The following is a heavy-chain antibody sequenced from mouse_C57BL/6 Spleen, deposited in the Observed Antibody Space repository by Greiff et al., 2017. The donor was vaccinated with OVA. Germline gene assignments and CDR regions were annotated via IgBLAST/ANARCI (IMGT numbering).Heavy chain of an antibody. CDR1: GYTFTSYW. D-gene: IGHD2-3*01. CDR2: IDPSDSYT. V-gene: IGHV1-69*01. J-gene: IGHJ2*01. Sequence: VQLQQPGAELVMPGASVKLSCKASGYTFTSYWMHWVKQRPGQGLEWIGEIDPSDSYTNYNQKFKGKSTLTVDKSSSTAYMQLSSLTSEDSAVYYCARRDGSNYFDYWGQGTTLTVSS. CDR3: ARRDGSNYFDY.